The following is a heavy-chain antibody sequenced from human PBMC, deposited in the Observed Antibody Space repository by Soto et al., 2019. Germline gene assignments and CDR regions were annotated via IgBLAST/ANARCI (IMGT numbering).Heavy chain of an antibody. V-gene: IGHV2-5*01. D-gene: IGHD3-22*01. CDR1: GFSLSTSGVG. CDR2: ILWNDDN. CDR3: AHNLALVSSHVESSGYPLDF. Sequence: QITMKESGPTTVKPTQTLTLTCTFSGFSLSTSGVGVGWIRQPPGKAPEWLALILWNDDNRISPSLKSRLTITKDTSKNQAVLTRPTMYPLDTATYYCAHNLALVSSHVESSGYPLDFWGQGTRVTVTS. J-gene: IGHJ4*02.